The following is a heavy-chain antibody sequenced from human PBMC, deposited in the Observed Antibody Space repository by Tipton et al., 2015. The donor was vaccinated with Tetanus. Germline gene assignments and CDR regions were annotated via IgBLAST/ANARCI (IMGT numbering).Heavy chain of an antibody. J-gene: IGHJ4*02. CDR3: ARAHCTDGVCNFDF. D-gene: IGHD2-8*01. CDR2: IYPGDSDT. CDR1: GYIFNNYW. V-gene: IGHV5-51*01. Sequence: VQLAQSGGEVKKPGESLKISCKGSGYIFNNYWIGWVRQKPGKGLEWMGNIYPGDSDTRYSPSFQVQVTISVDKSINTAYLQWSSLKASDTSMFYCARAHCTDGVCNFDFWGQGALVTVAS.